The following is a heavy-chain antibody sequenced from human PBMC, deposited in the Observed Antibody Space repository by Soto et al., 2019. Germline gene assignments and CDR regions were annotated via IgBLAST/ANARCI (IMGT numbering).Heavy chain of an antibody. CDR3: AREMLGELSFPYFDY. CDR1: GGSVSSGSYY. V-gene: IGHV4-61*01. D-gene: IGHD3-16*02. Sequence: QVQLQESGPGLVKPSETLSLTCTVSGGSVSSGSYYWSWIRQPPGKGLEWIGYIYYSGSTNYNPSLKGRVTTSVDPARHQFGLRRSSVSATETAVYYCAREMLGELSFPYFDYWGQGTLVTVSS. CDR2: IYYSGST. J-gene: IGHJ4*02.